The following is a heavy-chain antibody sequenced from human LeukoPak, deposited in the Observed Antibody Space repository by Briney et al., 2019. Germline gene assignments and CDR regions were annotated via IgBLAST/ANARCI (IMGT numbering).Heavy chain of an antibody. CDR3: ARDLGGDGYTFDY. CDR2: ISSSSGYI. CDR1: GFTFSSYS. J-gene: IGHJ4*02. V-gene: IGHV3-21*01. D-gene: IGHD5-24*01. Sequence: GGSLRLSCAASGFTFSSYSMNWVRQAPGKGLEWVSSISSSSGYIYYADSVKGRFTISRDNAKNSLYLQMNSLRAEDTAVYYCARDLGGDGYTFDYWGQGTLVTVSS.